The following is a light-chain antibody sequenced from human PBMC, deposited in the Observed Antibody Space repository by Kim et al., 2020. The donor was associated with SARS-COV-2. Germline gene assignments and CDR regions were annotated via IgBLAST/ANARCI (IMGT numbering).Light chain of an antibody. CDR1: QNIGGN. J-gene: IGKJ4*01. CDR2: DAF. CDR3: QQRLRWPLT. Sequence: EVVLTQSPASLSLSPGEGATLSCRASQNIGGNLAWYQLKPGQAPRLLIYDAFNRATDTPVRFSGSGSGTDFTLTISSLEPEDFADYYCQQRLRWPLTFGGGTKVDIK. V-gene: IGKV3-11*01.